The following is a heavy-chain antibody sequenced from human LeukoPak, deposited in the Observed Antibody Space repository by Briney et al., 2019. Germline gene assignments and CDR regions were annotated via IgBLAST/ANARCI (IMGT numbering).Heavy chain of an antibody. Sequence: PSETLSLTCAVYGGSFSGYYWSWIRQPPGKGLEWIGEINHSGSTNYNPSLKSRVTISVDTSKNQFSLKLSSVTAADTAVYYCARAGDCSSTSCNSWFDPWGQGTRLTVSS. CDR2: INHSGST. V-gene: IGHV4-34*01. J-gene: IGHJ5*02. D-gene: IGHD2-2*01. CDR3: ARAGDCSSTSCNSWFDP. CDR1: GGSFSGYY.